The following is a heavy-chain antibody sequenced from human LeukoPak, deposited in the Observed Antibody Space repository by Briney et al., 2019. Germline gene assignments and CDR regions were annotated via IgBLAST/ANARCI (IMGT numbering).Heavy chain of an antibody. V-gene: IGHV3-21*05. CDR3: AREYNSRATFDY. Sequence: GGSLRLSCTASASGVDFSSHSINWVRQAPGKGLEWISYIHSSGNYIFDAASVKGRFTVSRDNARNSLYLQMNSLRAEDTAIYYCAREYNSRATFDYWGQGTLVTVSS. CDR1: ASGVDFSSHS. D-gene: IGHD1-14*01. J-gene: IGHJ4*02. CDR2: IHSSGNYI.